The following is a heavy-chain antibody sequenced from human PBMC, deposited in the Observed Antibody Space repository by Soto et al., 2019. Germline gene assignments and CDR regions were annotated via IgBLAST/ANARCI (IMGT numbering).Heavy chain of an antibody. D-gene: IGHD3-22*01. CDR2: ISGSGAGA. V-gene: IGHV3-23*01. CDR1: GFTFSTYA. CDR3: VKAFDATGYYYERAFDY. J-gene: IGHJ4*02. Sequence: EVQLLESGGGLVQPGGSLRLSCAASGFTFSTYAMAWVRQAPGKGLEWVSAISGSGAGAYLADSVRGRFIISRDNSKNTLDLQMSGLIAEDTALYYCVKAFDATGYYYERAFDYWGQGTLVTVSS.